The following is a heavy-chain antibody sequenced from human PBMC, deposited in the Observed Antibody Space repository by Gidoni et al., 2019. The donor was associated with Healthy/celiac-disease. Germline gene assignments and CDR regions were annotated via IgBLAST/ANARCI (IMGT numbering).Heavy chain of an antibody. CDR3: ARPTRPYSSSWYFDY. V-gene: IGHV3-48*01. Sequence: EVQLVESGGGLVQPGGSLSPSCASSGFTYRSDSMNRVRQAPGKGLEWVSYISSSSSTIYYADSVKGRFTISRDNAKNSLYLQMNSLRAEDTAVYYCARPTRPYSSSWYFDYWGQGTLVTVSS. CDR1: GFTYRSDS. CDR2: ISSSSSTI. J-gene: IGHJ4*02. D-gene: IGHD6-13*01.